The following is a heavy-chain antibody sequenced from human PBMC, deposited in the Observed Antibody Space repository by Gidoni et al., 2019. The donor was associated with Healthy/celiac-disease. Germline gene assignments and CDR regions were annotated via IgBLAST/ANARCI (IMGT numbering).Heavy chain of an antibody. CDR1: GGSLSSYY. V-gene: IGHV4-59*01. CDR3: ASSPGWVYSSSWYESRPYYYYYMDV. D-gene: IGHD6-13*01. J-gene: IGHJ6*03. CDR2: IYYSGST. Sequence: QVQLQESGPGLVKPSETLSLTCTVYGGSLSSYYWSWIRQPPGKGLEWIGYIYYSGSTNYNPSLKSRVTISVDTSKNQCSLKLSSVTAADTAVYYCASSPGWVYSSSWYESRPYYYYYMDVWGKGTTVTVSS.